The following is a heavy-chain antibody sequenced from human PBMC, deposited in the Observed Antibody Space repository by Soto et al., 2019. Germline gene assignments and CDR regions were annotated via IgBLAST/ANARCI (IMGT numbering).Heavy chain of an antibody. CDR2: ISDSGRTM. CDR1: GFPFRTYE. D-gene: IGHD5-12*01. CDR3: ARDPEKYSGSDLGIDY. J-gene: IGHJ4*02. Sequence: EVQLVESGGGLVQPGGSLRLSCAASGFPFRTYEMNWVRQAPGKGLEWVSYISDSGRTMYYADSVKGRFTISRDNAKSSLYLQMNSLRVEDTAVYYCARDPEKYSGSDLGIDYWGQGTLVTVSS. V-gene: IGHV3-48*03.